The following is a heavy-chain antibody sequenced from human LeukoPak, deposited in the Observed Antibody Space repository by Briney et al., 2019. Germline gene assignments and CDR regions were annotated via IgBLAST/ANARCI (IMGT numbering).Heavy chain of an antibody. CDR1: GGSISGTSYY. CDR2: IYYSGST. CDR3: ARVQSRLSWFDP. Sequence: SETLSLTCTVSGGSISGTSYYWGWIRQPPGKGLEWIGSIYYSGSTYYNPSLKSRVTISVDTSKHQFSLKLSSVAAADTAVYYCARVQSRLSWFDPWGQGTLVTVSS. J-gene: IGHJ5*02. V-gene: IGHV4-39*07.